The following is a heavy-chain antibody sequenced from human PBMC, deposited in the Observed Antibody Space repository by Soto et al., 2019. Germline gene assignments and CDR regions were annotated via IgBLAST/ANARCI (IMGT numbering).Heavy chain of an antibody. CDR3: AGNYYYDSSGYYNQEDAFDI. Sequence: SETLSLTCTVSGGSISSGGYYWSWIRQHPGKGLEWIGYIYYSGSTYYNPSLKSRVTISVDTSKNQFSLKLSSVTAADTAVYYCAGNYYYDSSGYYNQEDAFDIWGQGKRVT. CDR2: IYYSGST. D-gene: IGHD3-22*01. V-gene: IGHV4-31*03. J-gene: IGHJ3*02. CDR1: GGSISSGGYY.